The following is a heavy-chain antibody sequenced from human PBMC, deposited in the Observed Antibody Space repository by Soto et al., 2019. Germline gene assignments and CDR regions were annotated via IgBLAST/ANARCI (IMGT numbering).Heavy chain of an antibody. CDR3: AGVGATTYYYYGMDV. V-gene: IGHV1-46*03. D-gene: IGHD1-26*01. CDR2: INPSGGST. Sequence: ASVKVSCKASGYTFTSYYMHWVRQAPGQGLEWMGIINPSGGSTSYAQKFQGRATMTRDTSTSTVYMELSSLRSEDTAVYYCAGVGATTYYYYGMDVWGQGTTVTVSS. CDR1: GYTFTSYY. J-gene: IGHJ6*02.